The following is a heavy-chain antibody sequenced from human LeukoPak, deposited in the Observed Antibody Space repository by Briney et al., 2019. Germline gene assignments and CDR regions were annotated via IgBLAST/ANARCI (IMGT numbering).Heavy chain of an antibody. CDR1: GFTLSSYG. J-gene: IGHJ4*02. CDR2: IWYDGTKE. V-gene: IGHV3-33*01. CDR3: ARDYGDGYNLDY. Sequence: GGSLRLSCAASGFTLSSYGMHWVRQAPGKGLEWVAVIWYDGTKEYDADSVKGRFTISRDNSKNTVYLQMNSLRAEDTAVYYCARDYGDGYNLDYWGQGTLVTVSS. D-gene: IGHD5-24*01.